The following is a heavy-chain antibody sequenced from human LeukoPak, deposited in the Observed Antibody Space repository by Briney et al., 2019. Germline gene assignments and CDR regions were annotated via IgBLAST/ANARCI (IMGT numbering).Heavy chain of an antibody. CDR3: ARDRSYCIGADCYWGRLDY. Sequence: PGGSLRLSCAASGFTFNTYWMSWVRQAPGKGLEWVAHIKEDGSKKYYVDSVKGRFTISRDNTKDSVYLQMNSLRAEDTAVYYCARDRSYCIGADCYWGRLDYWGQGSLVTVSS. CDR1: GFTFNTYW. J-gene: IGHJ4*02. CDR2: IKEDGSKK. V-gene: IGHV3-7*03. D-gene: IGHD2-15*01.